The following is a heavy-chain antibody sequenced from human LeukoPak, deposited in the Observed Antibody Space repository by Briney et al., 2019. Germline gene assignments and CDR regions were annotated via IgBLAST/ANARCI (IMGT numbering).Heavy chain of an antibody. D-gene: IGHD2-21*02. Sequence: PGGSLRLSRAASGFTFSSYGMHWVRRAPGKGLEWVAVIWYDGSNKYYADSVKGRFTISRDNSKNTLYLQMNSLRAEDTAVYYCARDQGDFNAFDIWGQGTMVTVSS. CDR2: IWYDGSNK. CDR3: ARDQGDFNAFDI. J-gene: IGHJ3*02. V-gene: IGHV3-33*01. CDR1: GFTFSSYG.